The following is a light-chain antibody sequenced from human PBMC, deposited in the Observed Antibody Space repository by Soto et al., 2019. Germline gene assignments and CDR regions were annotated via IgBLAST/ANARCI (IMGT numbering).Light chain of an antibody. V-gene: IGKV1-5*01. Sequence: DIQMTQSPSTLSASVGGRVTITCLASQSISSWLAWYQQKPGKAPKLLIYDASSLESGVPSRFSGSGSGTEFTLTISSLQPGDFATYYCQQYNSYWTFGQGTKVDIK. CDR2: DAS. J-gene: IGKJ1*01. CDR1: QSISSW. CDR3: QQYNSYWT.